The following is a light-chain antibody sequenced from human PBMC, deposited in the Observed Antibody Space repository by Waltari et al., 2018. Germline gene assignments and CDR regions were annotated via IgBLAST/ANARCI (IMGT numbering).Light chain of an antibody. J-gene: IGKJ2*01. CDR3: QQRSNWTPHT. CDR2: DAS. Sequence: EIVLTQSPDTLSLSPGDTATLSCRASQSVGSYLAWYQQKPGHPPRLLIYDASNRSTGVPDRFRGSGSGTDFTLTISSLEAEDFAVYFWQQRSNWTPHTFGQGARLDIK. CDR1: QSVGSY. V-gene: IGKV3-11*01.